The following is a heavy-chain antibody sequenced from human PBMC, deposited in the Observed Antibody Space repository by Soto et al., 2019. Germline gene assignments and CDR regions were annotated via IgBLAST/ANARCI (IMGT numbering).Heavy chain of an antibody. CDR1: GFTFSNYG. Sequence: GGSLRLSCPVSGFTFSNYGMHWVRQVPGKGLEWVAVISYDGSNAYYADSVKGRFTISRDNSKNTLYLQMNSLRPEDTAVYYCAKEDGYGPYYTMDVWGQGTTVTVSS. CDR3: AKEDGYGPYYTMDV. CDR2: ISYDGSNA. D-gene: IGHD5-18*01. V-gene: IGHV3-30*18. J-gene: IGHJ6*02.